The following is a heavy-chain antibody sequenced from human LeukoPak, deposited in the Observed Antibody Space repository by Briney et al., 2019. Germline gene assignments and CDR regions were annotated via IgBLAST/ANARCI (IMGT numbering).Heavy chain of an antibody. CDR1: GGSFSGYY. Sequence: SETLSLTCAVYGGSFSGYYWSWIRQPPGKGLEWIGEINYSRSTNYNPSLKSRVTISVDTSKNQFSLKLSSVTAADTAVYYCARESIVVVPAAMPYYYYYMDVWGKGTTVTISS. CDR3: ARESIVVVPAAMPYYYYYMDV. D-gene: IGHD2-2*01. CDR2: INYSRST. V-gene: IGHV4-34*01. J-gene: IGHJ6*03.